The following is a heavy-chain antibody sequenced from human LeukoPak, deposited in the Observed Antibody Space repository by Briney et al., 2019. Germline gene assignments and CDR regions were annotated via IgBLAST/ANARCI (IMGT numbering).Heavy chain of an antibody. V-gene: IGHV3-23*01. D-gene: IGHD2-15*01. J-gene: IGHJ4*02. CDR1: GFTFSSYA. CDR3: AKDHVSGGSCYDY. Sequence: GGSLRLSCTASGFTFSSYAMSWVRQAPGKGLEWVSAISGSGGSTYYADSVKGRFTISRDNSKNTLYLQMNSLRAEDTAVYYCAKDHVSGGSCYDYWGQGTLVTVSS. CDR2: ISGSGGST.